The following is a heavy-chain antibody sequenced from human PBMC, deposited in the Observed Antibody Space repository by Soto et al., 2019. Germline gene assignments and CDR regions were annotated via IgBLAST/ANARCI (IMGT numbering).Heavy chain of an antibody. CDR1: GYTFTSYG. Sequence: QVQLVQSGAEVKKPGASVKVSCKASGYTFTSYGISWVRQAPGQGLEWMGWISAYNGNTNYAQKLQGRVTMTTDTAASTAYMELRSLRSDDTAVYYCARAPIGVVNADYWYFDLWGRGTLVTVSS. V-gene: IGHV1-18*01. CDR2: ISAYNGNT. J-gene: IGHJ2*01. CDR3: ARAPIGVVNADYWYFDL. D-gene: IGHD2-21*01.